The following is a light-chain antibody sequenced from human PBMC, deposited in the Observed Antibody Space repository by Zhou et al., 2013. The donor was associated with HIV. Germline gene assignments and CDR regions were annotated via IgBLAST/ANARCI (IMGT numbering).Light chain of an antibody. CDR1: QSISSH. CDR3: QKYNSDPLT. J-gene: IGKJ4*01. CDR2: TAS. Sequence: DIQMTQSPSSLSASVGDRVTITCRASQSISSHLTWYQQKPGKAPKLLIYTASSLESGVPSRFSGSGSGTDFTLTISSLQPEDVATYYCQKYNSDPLTFGGGTKVEIK. V-gene: IGKV1-39*01.